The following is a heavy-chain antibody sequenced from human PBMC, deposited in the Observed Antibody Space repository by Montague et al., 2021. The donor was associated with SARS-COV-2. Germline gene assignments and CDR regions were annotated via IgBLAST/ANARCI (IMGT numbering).Heavy chain of an antibody. Sequence: SETLSLTCAVYGGSFSNYFWSWIRQSPGKGLEWIGEISYSGFTNXNPSLKSRVTISIDTSKKQFSLKLTSVTAADTALYFCARGKGASRRGRLDNWGQGTPVTVSS. D-gene: IGHD1-26*01. J-gene: IGHJ4*02. CDR1: GGSFSNYF. CDR3: ARGKGASRRGRLDN. CDR2: ISYSGFT. V-gene: IGHV4-34*01.